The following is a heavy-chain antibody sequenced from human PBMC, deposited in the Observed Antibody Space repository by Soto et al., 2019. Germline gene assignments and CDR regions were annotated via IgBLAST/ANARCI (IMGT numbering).Heavy chain of an antibody. J-gene: IGHJ6*02. V-gene: IGHV1-8*01. CDR3: ARGDIVLVPAATVYYYYGMDV. CDR2: MNPNSGNT. D-gene: IGHD2-2*01. CDR1: GYTFTSYD. Sequence: ASVKVSCKASGYTFTSYDLNWVRQATGQGLEWMGWMNPNSGNTGYAQKFQGRVTMTRNTSISTAYMELSSLRSEDTAVYYCARGDIVLVPAATVYYYYGMDVWGQGTTVTVSS.